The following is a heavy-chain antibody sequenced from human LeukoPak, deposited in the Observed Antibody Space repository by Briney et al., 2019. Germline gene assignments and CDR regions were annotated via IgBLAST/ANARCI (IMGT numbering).Heavy chain of an antibody. CDR1: GFTVSTNY. V-gene: IGHV3-53*01. CDR2: IYSGGST. CDR3: ARESRGKGAFDI. J-gene: IGHJ3*02. Sequence: GSLRLSCAASGFTVSTNYMSWVRQAPGKGLEWVAFIYSGGSTYYADSVRGRFTISRDNSKNTLYLQMNSLRAEDTAVYYCARESRGKGAFDIWGQGTMVTVSS. D-gene: IGHD3-22*01.